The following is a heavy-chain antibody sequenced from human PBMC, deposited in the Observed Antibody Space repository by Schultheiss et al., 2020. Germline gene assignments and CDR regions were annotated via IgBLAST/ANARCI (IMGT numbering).Heavy chain of an antibody. CDR1: GFTFSSYW. J-gene: IGHJ5*02. CDR3: ARDLDSDYGDYGDWFDP. V-gene: IGHV3-74*01. D-gene: IGHD4-17*01. Sequence: GGSLRLSCAASGFTFSSYWMHWVRQAPGKGLVWVSRVNSDGRGTSYADSVRGRFTISRDNAKNSLYLQMNSLRAEDTAVYYCARDLDSDYGDYGDWFDPWGQGTLVTVSS. CDR2: VNSDGRGT.